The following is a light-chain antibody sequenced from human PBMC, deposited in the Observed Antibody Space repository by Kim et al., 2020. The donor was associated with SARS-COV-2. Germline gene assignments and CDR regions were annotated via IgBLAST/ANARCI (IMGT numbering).Light chain of an antibody. CDR3: QQFGGASLYI. CDR1: QPVSSVY. J-gene: IGKJ2*01. Sequence: EIVLTQSPGTLSLSPGERATLSCRASQPVSSVYSSWYQQKPGRAPRLLIYSAITRATGIPDRFSGSGSGTDFTLTISRLEPEDFAVYYCQQFGGASLYIFGQGTKLEIK. CDR2: SAI. V-gene: IGKV3-20*01.